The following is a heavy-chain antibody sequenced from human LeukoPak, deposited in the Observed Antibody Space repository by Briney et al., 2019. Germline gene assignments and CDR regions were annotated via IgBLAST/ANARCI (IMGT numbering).Heavy chain of an antibody. J-gene: IGHJ4*02. CDR2: ISSSSSYI. CDR1: GFTFSSYS. V-gene: IGHV3-21*01. D-gene: IGHD3-22*01. CDR3: ARGLAYYYYDSSGYYGNPIDY. Sequence: GGSLRLSCAASGFTFSSYSMNWVRQAPGKGLEWVSSISSSSSYIYYADSVKGRFTISRDNAKNSLYLQMNSLRAEDTAVYYCARGLAYYYYDSSGYYGNPIDYWGQGTLVTVSS.